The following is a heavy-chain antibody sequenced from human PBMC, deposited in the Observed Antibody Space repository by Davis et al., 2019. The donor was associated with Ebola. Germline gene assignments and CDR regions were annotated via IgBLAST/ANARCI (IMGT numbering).Heavy chain of an antibody. CDR2: INHSGST. Sequence: MPGGSLRLSCAVYGGSFSGYYWSWIRQPPGKGLEWIGEINHSGSTNYNPSLKSRVTISVDTSKNQFSLKLSSVTAADTAVYYCARLGITIFGVVYYYYGMDVWGQGTLVTVSS. V-gene: IGHV4-34*01. J-gene: IGHJ6*02. CDR1: GGSFSGYY. CDR3: ARLGITIFGVVYYYYGMDV. D-gene: IGHD3-3*01.